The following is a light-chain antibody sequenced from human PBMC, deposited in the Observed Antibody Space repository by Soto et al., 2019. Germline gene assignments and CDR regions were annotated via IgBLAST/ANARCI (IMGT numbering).Light chain of an antibody. CDR3: QHYGDSSST. CDR1: QTITYNF. CDR2: DAS. Sequence: IVLTQSPGTLSLSPGEVATLSCGASQTITYNFLAWYQQKPGLAPRLLVYDASNRATGIPDRFSGSGSGTDFTLTISTREPEDFAVYYCQHYGDSSSTFGGGTRVEI. V-gene: IGKV3D-20*01. J-gene: IGKJ4*01.